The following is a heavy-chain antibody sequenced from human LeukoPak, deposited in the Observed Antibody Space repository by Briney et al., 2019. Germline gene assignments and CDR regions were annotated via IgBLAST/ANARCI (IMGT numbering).Heavy chain of an antibody. D-gene: IGHD3-22*01. CDR3: TTDINYYDRSGYYP. Sequence: GGSLRLSCAASGFTFSNAWMSWVRQAPGEGLGWVGRIITKADVGTSDYAAPVKGRFTISRDDSKNTLYLQMKSLKYEDTAVYYCTTDINYYDRSGYYPWGQGTLVTVSS. CDR1: GFTFSNAW. CDR2: IITKADVGTS. V-gene: IGHV3-15*01. J-gene: IGHJ5*02.